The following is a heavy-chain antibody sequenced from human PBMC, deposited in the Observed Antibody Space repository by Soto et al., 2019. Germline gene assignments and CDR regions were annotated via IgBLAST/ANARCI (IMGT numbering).Heavy chain of an antibody. CDR2: IYYSGST. J-gene: IGHJ4*02. Sequence: QLQLQESGPGLVKPSETLSLTCTVSGGSISSSSYYWGWIRQPPGKGLEWIGSIYYSGSTYYNPSLKSRVTISVDTSKNQFSLKLSSVTAADTAVYSCARSMTTVVTLDYWAREPWSPSPQ. CDR1: GGSISSSSYY. V-gene: IGHV4-39*01. CDR3: ARSMTTVVTLDY. D-gene: IGHD4-17*01.